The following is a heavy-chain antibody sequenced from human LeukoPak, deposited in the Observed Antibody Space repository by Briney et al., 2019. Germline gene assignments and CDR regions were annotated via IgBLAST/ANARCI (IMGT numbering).Heavy chain of an antibody. CDR2: INHSGST. J-gene: IGHJ5*02. V-gene: IGHV4-34*01. Sequence: WETLSLTCAVYGGSFSGYYWSWIRQPPGKGLEWIGEINHSGSTNYNPSLKSRVTISVDTSKNQFSLKLSSVTAADTAVYYCARGGGAYSSSYADWFDPWGQGTLVTVSS. D-gene: IGHD6-6*01. CDR1: GGSFSGYY. CDR3: ARGGGAYSSSYADWFDP.